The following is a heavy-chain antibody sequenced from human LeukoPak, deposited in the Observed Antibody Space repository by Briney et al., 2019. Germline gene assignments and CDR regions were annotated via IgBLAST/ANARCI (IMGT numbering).Heavy chain of an antibody. V-gene: IGHV4-4*07. CDR1: GGSISSYY. CDR2: IYTSGST. CDR3: ARRRSGSYYEVSYFDY. D-gene: IGHD1-26*01. Sequence: PSETLSLTCTVSGGSISSYYWSWIRQPAGKGLEWIGRIYTSGSTNYNPSLKSRVTMSVDTSKNQFSLKLSSVTAADTAVYYCARRRSGSYYEVSYFDYWGQGTLVTVSS. J-gene: IGHJ4*02.